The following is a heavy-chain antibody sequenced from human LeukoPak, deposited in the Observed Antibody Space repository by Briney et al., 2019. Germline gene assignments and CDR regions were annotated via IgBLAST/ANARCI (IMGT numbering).Heavy chain of an antibody. CDR1: GGSISSGGYC. Sequence: SETLSLTCTVSGGSISSGGYCWSWIRQHPGKGLEWIGYIYYSGSTYYNPSLKSRVTISVDTSKNQFSLKLSSVTAADTAVYYCARDRSGYGGIFDYWGQGTLVTVSS. J-gene: IGHJ4*02. D-gene: IGHD5-12*01. CDR3: ARDRSGYGGIFDY. V-gene: IGHV4-31*03. CDR2: IYYSGST.